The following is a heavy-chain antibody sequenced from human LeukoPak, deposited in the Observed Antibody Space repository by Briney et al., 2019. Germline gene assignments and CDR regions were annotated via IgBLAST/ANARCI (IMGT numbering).Heavy chain of an antibody. V-gene: IGHV4-39*01. CDR2: IYYSGST. J-gene: IGHJ4*02. CDR3: ARSHGIAVASFDY. CDR1: GGSISSSSYY. Sequence: SETLSLTCTVSGGSISSSSYYWGWIRQPPGKGLEWIGSIYYSGSTYYNPSLKSRVTISVDTSKNQFSLKLSSVTAADTAVYYCARSHGIAVASFDYWGQGTLVTVSS. D-gene: IGHD6-19*01.